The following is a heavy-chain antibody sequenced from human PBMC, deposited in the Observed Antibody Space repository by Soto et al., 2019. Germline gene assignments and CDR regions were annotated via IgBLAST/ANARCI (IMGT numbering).Heavy chain of an antibody. J-gene: IGHJ4*02. Sequence: QVQLVESGGGLVKPGGSLRLSCAASGFTFSDYYMSWIRQAPGKGLEWVSYISSSGTTYYADSVKGRFTISRDNAKNSLYLQMNSLRAGDTAVYYCASRGRQGTYFDYWGQGTLVTVSS. CDR3: ASRGRQGTYFDY. CDR2: ISSSGTT. V-gene: IGHV3-11*01. CDR1: GFTFSDYY. D-gene: IGHD3-10*01.